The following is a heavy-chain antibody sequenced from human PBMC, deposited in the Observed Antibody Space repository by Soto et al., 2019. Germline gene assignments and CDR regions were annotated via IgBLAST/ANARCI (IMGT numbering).Heavy chain of an antibody. J-gene: IGHJ6*03. CDR2: INHSGST. V-gene: IGHV4-34*01. CDR1: GGSFSGYY. D-gene: IGHD3-3*01. Sequence: PSETLSLTCAVYGGSFSGYYWSWIRQPPGKGLEWIGEINHSGSTNYNPSLKSRVTISVDTSKNQFSLKLSSVTAADMAVYYCSRVYLSYDFWCGYYSYYYYMDVWGKGTTVTVSS. CDR3: SRVYLSYDFWCGYYSYYYYMDV.